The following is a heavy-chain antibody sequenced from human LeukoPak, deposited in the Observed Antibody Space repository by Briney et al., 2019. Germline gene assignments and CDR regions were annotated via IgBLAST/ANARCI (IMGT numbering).Heavy chain of an antibody. CDR3: ARDACSSTSCFYYFDY. CDR2: IWYDGSNK. J-gene: IGHJ4*02. D-gene: IGHD2-2*01. V-gene: IGHV3-33*01. CDR1: GFTFSSYG. Sequence: PGGSLRLSCAASGFTFSSYGMHWVRQAPGKGLEWVAVIWYDGSNKYYADSVKGRFTISRDNSKNTLYLQMNSLRAEDTAVYYCARDACSSTSCFYYFDYWGQGTLVTVSS.